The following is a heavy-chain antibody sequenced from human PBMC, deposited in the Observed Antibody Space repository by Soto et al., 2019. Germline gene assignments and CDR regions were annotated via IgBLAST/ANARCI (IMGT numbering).Heavy chain of an antibody. CDR3: ARIPPDYGGNSVQPYYFDY. J-gene: IGHJ4*02. CDR1: GFSLSTSGMC. D-gene: IGHD4-17*01. Sequence: ESGPTLVNPTQTLTLTCTFSGFSLSTSGMCVSWIRQPPGKALEWLALIDWDDDKYYSTSLKTRLTISKDTSKNQVVLTMTNMDPVDTATYYCARIPPDYGGNSVQPYYFDYWGQVTMGTFSS. V-gene: IGHV2-70*01. CDR2: IDWDDDK.